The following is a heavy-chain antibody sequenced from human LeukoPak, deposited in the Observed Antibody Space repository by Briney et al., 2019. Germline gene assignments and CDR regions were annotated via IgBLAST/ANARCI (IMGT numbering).Heavy chain of an antibody. CDR3: ARWYYYETSGLYYGSFDN. V-gene: IGHV3-30*02. D-gene: IGHD3-22*01. CDR1: RFTFSRYG. Sequence: PGGSLRLSCAASRFTFSRYGMHWVRQAPGKGLEWVAFIRYDGSNKHYADSVKGRFTISRDNSKNTLYLQMNSLRAEDTAVYYCARWYYYETSGLYYGSFDNWGQGTLVTVSS. CDR2: IRYDGSNK. J-gene: IGHJ5*02.